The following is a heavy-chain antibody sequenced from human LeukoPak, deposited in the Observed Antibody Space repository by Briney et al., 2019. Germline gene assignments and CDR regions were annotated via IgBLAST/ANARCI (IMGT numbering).Heavy chain of an antibody. CDR2: IYYSGST. J-gene: IGHJ4*02. CDR1: GGSISSGYYC. D-gene: IGHD6-13*01. V-gene: IGHV4-30-4*02. Sequence: SGTLSLTCTVSGGSISSGYYCWSWIRQPPGKGLEWIGYIYYSGSTYYNPSLKSRVTISVDTSKNQFSLKLSSVTAADTAVYYCARVKYSSSWYFGGGEPHFDYWGQGTLVTVSS. CDR3: ARVKYSSSWYFGGGEPHFDY.